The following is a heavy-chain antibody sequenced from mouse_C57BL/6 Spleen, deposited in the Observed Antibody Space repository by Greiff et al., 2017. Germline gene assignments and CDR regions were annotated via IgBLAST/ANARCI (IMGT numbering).Heavy chain of an antibody. J-gene: IGHJ3*01. CDR3: AIWFYDGYSH. V-gene: IGHV1-74*01. CDR1: GYTFTSYW. D-gene: IGHD2-3*01. CDR2: IHPSDSDT. Sequence: VQLHQPGAELVKPGASVKVSCKASGYTFTSYWMHWVKQRPGQGLEWIGRIHPSDSDTNYNQKFKGKATLTVDKSSSPAYLQLSSLTSEDSAVYYCAIWFYDGYSHWGQGTLVTVSA.